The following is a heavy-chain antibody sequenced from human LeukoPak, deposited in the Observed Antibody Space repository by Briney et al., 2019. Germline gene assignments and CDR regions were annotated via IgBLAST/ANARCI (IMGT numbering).Heavy chain of an antibody. D-gene: IGHD6-13*01. V-gene: IGHV4-34*01. CDR3: ARDDIAAAGLALDI. CDR1: GGSFSGYY. Sequence: SETLSLACAVYGGSFSGYYWSWIRHPPGKGLEWIGEINHSGSTNYNPSLKSRVTISVDTSKNQFSLKLSSVTAADTAVYYCARDDIAAAGLALDIWGQGTMVTVSS. CDR2: INHSGST. J-gene: IGHJ3*02.